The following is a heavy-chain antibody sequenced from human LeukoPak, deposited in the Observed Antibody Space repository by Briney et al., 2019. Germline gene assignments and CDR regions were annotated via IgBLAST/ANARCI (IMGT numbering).Heavy chain of an antibody. V-gene: IGHV3-23*01. CDR3: AKGPVGTYYYDSSGYYYNY. Sequence: PGGSLRLSCAASGFTFSSYGMSWVRQAPGKGLEWVSAISGSGGSTYYADSVKGRFTISRDNSKNTLYLQMNSLRAEDTAVYYCAKGPVGTYYYDSSGYYYNYWGQGTLVTVSS. J-gene: IGHJ4*02. D-gene: IGHD3-22*01. CDR1: GFTFSSYG. CDR2: ISGSGGST.